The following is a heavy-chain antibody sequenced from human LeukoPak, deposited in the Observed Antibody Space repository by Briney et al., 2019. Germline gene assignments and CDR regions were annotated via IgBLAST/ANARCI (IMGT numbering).Heavy chain of an antibody. D-gene: IGHD3-10*01. J-gene: IGHJ3*02. CDR3: ARGVLSVYYFDI. CDR2: IHYSGAT. CDR1: GGSYSGYY. Sequence: SETLSLTCAVSGGSYSGYYWAWIRQSPGKGLEWIGEIHYSGATSYSPSVKRRATVFADTSNNRFSLRLTSDTAADTAVYYCARGVLSVYYFDIWGQGSVVTVSS. V-gene: IGHV4-34*01.